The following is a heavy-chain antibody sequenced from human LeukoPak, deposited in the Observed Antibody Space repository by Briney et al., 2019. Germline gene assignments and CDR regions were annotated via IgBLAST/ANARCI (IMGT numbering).Heavy chain of an antibody. J-gene: IGHJ4*02. Sequence: GRSLRLSCAASGFTFDDYAMHWVRQAPGKGLEWVSGISWNSGSIGYADSVKGRFTISRDNAKNSLYLQMNSLRAEDTALYYCANTNYYDSSGYYVWGQGTLVTVSS. CDR1: GFTFDDYA. V-gene: IGHV3-9*01. CDR2: ISWNSGSI. D-gene: IGHD3-22*01. CDR3: ANTNYYDSSGYYV.